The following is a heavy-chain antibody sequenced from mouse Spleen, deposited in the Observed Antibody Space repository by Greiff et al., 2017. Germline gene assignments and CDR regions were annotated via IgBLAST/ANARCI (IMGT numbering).Heavy chain of an antibody. CDR1: GYTFTTYP. CDR2: FHPYNDDT. Sequence: QVQLKQSGAELVKPGASVKMSCKASGYTFTTYPIEWMKQNHGKSLEWIGNFHPYNDDTKYNEKFKGKATLTVEKSSSTVYLELSRLTSDDSAVYYCARGDYYDGSSYAMDYWGQGTSVTVSS. D-gene: IGHD1-1*01. J-gene: IGHJ4*01. CDR3: ARGDYYDGSSYAMDY. V-gene: IGHV1-47*01.